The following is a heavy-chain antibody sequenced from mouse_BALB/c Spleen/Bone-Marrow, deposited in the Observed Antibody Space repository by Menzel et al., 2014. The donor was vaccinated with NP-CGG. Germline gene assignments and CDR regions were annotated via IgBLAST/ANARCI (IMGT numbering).Heavy chain of an antibody. V-gene: IGHV5-17*02. D-gene: IGHD4-1*01. J-gene: IGHJ1*01. Sequence: EVNVVESGGGLAQPGGSRKLSCAASGFTFSSFGMHWVRQAPEKGLEWVAYINSGSSITYYADTLKGRFTISRDNPKNTLFLQMTSLRSEDTAIYYCTRSRGNWDDFDVWGAGTTVTVSS. CDR1: GFTFSSFG. CDR3: TRSRGNWDDFDV. CDR2: INSGSSIT.